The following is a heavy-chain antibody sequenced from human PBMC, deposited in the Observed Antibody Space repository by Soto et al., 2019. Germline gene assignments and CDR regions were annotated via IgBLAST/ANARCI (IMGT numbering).Heavy chain of an antibody. J-gene: IGHJ4*02. CDR1: GFTFSDHY. V-gene: IGHV3-72*01. CDR2: IKNKANRYTT. CDR3: NRVRLGSIRSSDS. D-gene: IGHD3-3*02. Sequence: EVQLVESGGGLVQPEGSLRLSCAAAGFTFSDHYMDWVRQAPGKGLEWVGRIKNKANRYTTEYAAPVKVRFIISRDDSKTSVFLQMNRLTTDDTTVYYCNRVRLGSIRSSDSWGPGILVTVSS.